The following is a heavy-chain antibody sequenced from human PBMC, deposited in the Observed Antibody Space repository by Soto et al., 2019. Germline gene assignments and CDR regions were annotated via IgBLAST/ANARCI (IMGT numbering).Heavy chain of an antibody. CDR2: VSADGVSS. CDR3: AKTRQAPVGTHFFDL. J-gene: IGHJ4*02. CDR1: GFTFSSFA. V-gene: IGHV3-23*01. Sequence: GGSLRLSCEGSGFTFSSFAMGWVRQAPGKGLEWLSSVSADGVSSFSAGSVRGRFRVSRDNSKNTLFLQMRFLRVEDTAVYYCAKTRQAPVGTHFFDLWGQGTQVTVSS.